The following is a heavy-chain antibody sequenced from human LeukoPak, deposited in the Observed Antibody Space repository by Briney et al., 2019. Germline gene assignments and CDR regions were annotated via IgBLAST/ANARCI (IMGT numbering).Heavy chain of an antibody. D-gene: IGHD6-6*01. CDR2: FDPEDGET. CDR1: GYTLTELS. Sequence: ASVKISCKVSGYTLTELSMHWVRQAPGKGLEWMGGFDPEDGETIYAQKFQGRVTLTEDTSTDTAYMELSSLRSEDTAVYCCATEDYSSSSLRWFDPWGQGTLVTVSS. J-gene: IGHJ5*02. V-gene: IGHV1-24*01. CDR3: ATEDYSSSSLRWFDP.